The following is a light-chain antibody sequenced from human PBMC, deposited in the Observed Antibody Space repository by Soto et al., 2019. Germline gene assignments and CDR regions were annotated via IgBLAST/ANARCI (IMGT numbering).Light chain of an antibody. CDR1: QSFLHRNVYNY. CDR3: MQALQTRT. CDR2: LGS. V-gene: IGKV2-28*01. Sequence: DIVGTHAPRSLAVTPVGPGSTSFLSSQSFLHRNVYNYLEWYLQKPGPPPQLLIYLGSSRASWLPDRFSGSGPGTDFTLKISRVEAEDVGVYYRMQALQTRTVGNGTQLAN. J-gene: IGKJ5*01.